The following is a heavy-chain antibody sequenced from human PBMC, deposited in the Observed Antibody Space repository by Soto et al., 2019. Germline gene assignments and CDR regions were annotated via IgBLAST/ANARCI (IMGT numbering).Heavy chain of an antibody. J-gene: IGHJ4*02. D-gene: IGHD6-19*01. CDR3: AHGSGWLFDY. Sequence: QITLKESGPTLVKPTQTLTLTCTFSGFSLSTTAVGVGWIRQPPGKALEWLALMYWNDDNHYSPSLKNRLTLTRDTSKNQVVLTMTNMDPADTCTYYCAHGSGWLFDYWGQGALVTVSS. CDR1: GFSLSTTAVG. CDR2: MYWNDDN. V-gene: IGHV2-5*01.